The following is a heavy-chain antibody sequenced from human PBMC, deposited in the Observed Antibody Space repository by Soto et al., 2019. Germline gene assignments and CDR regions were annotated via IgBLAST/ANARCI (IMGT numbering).Heavy chain of an antibody. D-gene: IGHD2-15*01. CDR2: INGGSGHT. Sequence: ASVKVSCKTSGFAFTNSTIHWVRQAPGQRLEWMGWINGGSGHTRYSQNFRARVTITKDTSASSAYMELGSLRSDDTAVYYCARVLTPNWFDPWGQGTLVTVSS. CDR1: GFAFTNST. V-gene: IGHV1-3*01. J-gene: IGHJ5*02. CDR3: ARVLTPNWFDP.